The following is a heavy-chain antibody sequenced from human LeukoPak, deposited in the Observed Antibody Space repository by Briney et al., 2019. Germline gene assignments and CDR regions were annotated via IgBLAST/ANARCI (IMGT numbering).Heavy chain of an antibody. V-gene: IGHV4-34*01. Sequence: SETLSLTCAVYGGSFSGYYWSWIRQPPGKGLEWIGEINHSGSTNYNPSLKSRVTISVDTSKNQFSLKLSSVTAADTAVYYCARDGSGSVDAFDIWGQGTMVTVSS. CDR1: GGSFSGYY. CDR3: ARDGSGSVDAFDI. CDR2: INHSGST. D-gene: IGHD3-10*01. J-gene: IGHJ3*02.